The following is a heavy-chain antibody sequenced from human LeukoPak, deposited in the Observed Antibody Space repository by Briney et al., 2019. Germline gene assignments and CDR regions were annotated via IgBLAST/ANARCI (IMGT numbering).Heavy chain of an antibody. CDR2: VSLSGLT. CDR3: SRENGAFSPFGY. Sequence: PSGTLSLTCGVSGGSITSTNWWSWVRPPPGQGREWIGEVSLSGLTNYNPSLSSRVIMALVTSKNHLSLHLTSVTAADTAAYYCSRENGAFSPFGYWGQGDLVTVLS. D-gene: IGHD2-8*01. CDR1: GGSITSTNW. J-gene: IGHJ4*02. V-gene: IGHV4-4*02.